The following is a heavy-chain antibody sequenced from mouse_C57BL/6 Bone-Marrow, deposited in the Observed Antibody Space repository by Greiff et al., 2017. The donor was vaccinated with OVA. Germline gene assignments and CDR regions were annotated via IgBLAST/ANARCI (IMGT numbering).Heavy chain of an antibody. J-gene: IGHJ3*01. Sequence: EVQLVESGAGLVKPGGSLKLSCAASGFTFSSYAMSWVRQTPEKRLEWVAYISSGGDYIYYADTVKGRFTISRDNARNTLYMQMSSLTSEDTAMDYCTRDRNAFAYWGQGTLVTVSA. V-gene: IGHV5-9-1*02. CDR2: ISSGGDYI. CDR3: TRDRNAFAY. CDR1: GFTFSSYA.